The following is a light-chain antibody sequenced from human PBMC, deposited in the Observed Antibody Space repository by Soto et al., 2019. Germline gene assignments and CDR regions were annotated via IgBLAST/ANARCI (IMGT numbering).Light chain of an antibody. CDR2: DDD. V-gene: IGLV3-21*02. Sequence: SYELTQPPSVSVAPGQTARITCGGNNIGSKSVHWYQQKPGQAPVLVVYDDDDRPSGIPERFSGSNSGNTATLTISRVEAGDEADYYCQVWDSTFDHYVFGTGTKVTVL. J-gene: IGLJ1*01. CDR3: QVWDSTFDHYV. CDR1: NIGSKS.